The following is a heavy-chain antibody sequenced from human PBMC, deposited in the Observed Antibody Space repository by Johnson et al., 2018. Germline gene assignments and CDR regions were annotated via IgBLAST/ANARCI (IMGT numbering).Heavy chain of an antibody. CDR1: GFPFSSYG. CDR2: ISYDGSNN. Sequence: VQLVETGGGVVQPGRSXRLSCAASGFPFSSYGMHWVRQAPCKGLEWVAVISYDGSNNYYAESVKGRFTISSDNSKKALYLQMNSLNAEETAVYYCAKSILLFGELYLTYMDGWGKGTTVTVSS. J-gene: IGHJ6*03. CDR3: AKSILLFGELYLTYMDG. D-gene: IGHD3-10*01. V-gene: IGHV3-30*18.